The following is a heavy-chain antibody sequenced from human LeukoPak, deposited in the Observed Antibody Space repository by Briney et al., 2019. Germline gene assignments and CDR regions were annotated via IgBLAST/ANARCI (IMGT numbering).Heavy chain of an antibody. D-gene: IGHD3-10*01. V-gene: IGHV1-69*13. Sequence: SVTVSCKASGGTFNSYAISWVRQAPGQGLEWMGGIIPIFGTANYAQKFQGRVTITADESTSTAYMELSSLRSEDMAVYYCAKGVRGVTFGMDVWGQGTTVTVSS. CDR3: AKGVRGVTFGMDV. CDR1: GGTFNSYA. CDR2: IIPIFGTA. J-gene: IGHJ6*02.